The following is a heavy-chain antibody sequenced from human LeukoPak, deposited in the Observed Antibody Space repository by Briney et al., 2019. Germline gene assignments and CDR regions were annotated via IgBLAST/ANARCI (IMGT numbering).Heavy chain of an antibody. J-gene: IGHJ4*02. V-gene: IGHV1-69*13. Sequence: EASVKVSCKASGGTFSSYAISWVRQAPGQGLEWMGGIIPIFGTANYAQKFQGRVTITADESTSTAYMELSSLRSEDTAVYYCARSSLDSSSSEFDYWGQGTLVTVSS. D-gene: IGHD6-6*01. CDR3: ARSSLDSSSSEFDY. CDR2: IIPIFGTA. CDR1: GGTFSSYA.